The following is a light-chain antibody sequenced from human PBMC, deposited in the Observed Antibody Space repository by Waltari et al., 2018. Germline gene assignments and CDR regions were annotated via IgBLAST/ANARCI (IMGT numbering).Light chain of an antibody. J-gene: IGLJ2*01. V-gene: IGLV2-14*03. CDR2: DVS. CDR1: SSDVGGYNF. CDR3: SSYTSINTLDVV. Sequence: QSALTQPASVSGSPGQPITIPCTGTSSDVGGYNFVSWYQHHPGKAPKVTIYDVSDRPSGVSNRFSGSKSGNTASLTISGLQAEDEADYYCSSYTSINTLDVVFGGGTRLTVL.